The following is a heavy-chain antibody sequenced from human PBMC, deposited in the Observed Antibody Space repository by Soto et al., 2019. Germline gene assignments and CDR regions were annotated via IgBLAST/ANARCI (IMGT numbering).Heavy chain of an antibody. CDR3: VRRSPEDAFDI. Sequence: TLSLTCAVSGGYIISDGSSCSWLRPAPGKGLPWIGPIYEGGYTYYTPSLESRVAISTDKSKNQFALRLSSVTAADTAVYYCVRRSPEDAFDIWGQGTRVTVSS. V-gene: IGHV4-30-2*01. CDR1: GGYIISDGSS. J-gene: IGHJ3*02. CDR2: IYEGGYT.